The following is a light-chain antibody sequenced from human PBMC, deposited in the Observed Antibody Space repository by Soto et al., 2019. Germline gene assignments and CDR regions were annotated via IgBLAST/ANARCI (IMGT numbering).Light chain of an antibody. CDR3: CSYAGSPYV. CDR2: DVS. J-gene: IGLJ1*01. V-gene: IGLV2-11*01. CDR1: SSDVGGYNY. Sequence: QSVLTQPRSVSWSPGQSVTISCTGTSSDVGGYNYVSWYQQHPGKAPKLMIYDVSKRPSGVPDRFSGSKSGNTASLTISGLQAEDKADYYCCSYAGSPYVFGTGTKVTVL.